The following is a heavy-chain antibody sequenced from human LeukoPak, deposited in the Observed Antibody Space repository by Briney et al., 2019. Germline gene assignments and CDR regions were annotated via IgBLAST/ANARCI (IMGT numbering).Heavy chain of an antibody. D-gene: IGHD3-22*01. V-gene: IGHV3-72*01. CDR1: GFIFSDYY. J-gene: IGHJ3*02. Sequence: GGSLRLSCAASGFIFSDYYMDWVRQAPGKGLEWVGRCRNKVNGYTTEYAASVKDRFTILRDDSRNSVYLQMNSLRAEDSALYYCARGGRGSAAVVAPRSFDIWGQGTMVTVSS. CDR2: CRNKVNGYTT. CDR3: ARGGRGSAAVVAPRSFDI.